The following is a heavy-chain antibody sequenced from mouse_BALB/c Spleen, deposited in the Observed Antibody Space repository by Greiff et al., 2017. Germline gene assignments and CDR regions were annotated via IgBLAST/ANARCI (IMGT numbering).Heavy chain of an antibody. V-gene: IGHV3-6*02. CDR1: GYSITSGYY. J-gene: IGHJ1*01. CDR3: ARSLLRYWYFDV. D-gene: IGHD1-1*01. Sequence: EVQLVESGPGLVKPSQSLSLTCSVTGYSITSGYYWNWIRQFPGNKLEWMGYISYDGSNNYNPSLKNRISITRDTSKNQFFLKLNSVTTEDTATYYCARSLLRYWYFDVWGAGTTVTVSS. CDR2: ISYDGSN.